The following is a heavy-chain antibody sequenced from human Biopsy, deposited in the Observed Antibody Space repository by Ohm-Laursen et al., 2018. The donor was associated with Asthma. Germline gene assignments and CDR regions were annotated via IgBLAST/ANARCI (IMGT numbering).Heavy chain of an antibody. CDR3: ASDFPKDYVRYNFQS. CDR2: HDHEEGGT. CDR1: GYSLTDLS. Sequence: SVKVSCKISGYSLTDLSMHWVRQAPGQGLEWMGGHDHEEGGTVNARRFQGRVTMTEGTSTDTAYMELSSLSSDDTAVYYCASDFPKDYVRYNFQSWGQGTRVTVSS. D-gene: IGHD4-17*01. V-gene: IGHV1-24*01. J-gene: IGHJ4*02.